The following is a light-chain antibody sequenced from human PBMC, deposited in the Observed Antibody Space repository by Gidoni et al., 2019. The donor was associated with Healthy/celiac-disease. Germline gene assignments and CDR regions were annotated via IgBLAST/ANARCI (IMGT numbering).Light chain of an antibody. J-gene: IGLJ2*01. V-gene: IGLV1-40*01. CDR1: SSNIGAGYD. CDR2: GNS. Sequence: QSMLTQPPSVSGAQGQRVTISCTGSSSNIGAGYDVHWYQQLPGTAPKLLISGNSNRPSGVPDRFSGSKSGTSASLAITGLQAEDEADYYCQSYDSSLPVVFGGGTKLTVL. CDR3: QSYDSSLPVV.